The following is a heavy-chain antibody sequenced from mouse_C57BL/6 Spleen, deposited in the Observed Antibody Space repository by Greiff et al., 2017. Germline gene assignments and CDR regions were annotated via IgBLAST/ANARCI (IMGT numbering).Heavy chain of an antibody. D-gene: IGHD2-14*01. CDR1: GYTFTSYG. J-gene: IGHJ2*02. Sequence: EVQLEQSGGGLVKPGASLKLSCAASGYTFTSYGMHWVRQAPGQGLEWVGYIITGSSTIYYTDKVKGQVTMSVDNSKSTVYMQISSLRSEDTAVYYCARRTGRRYDYWGQGTSVTVSA. V-gene: IGHV5-17*01. CDR2: IITGSSTI. CDR3: ARRTGRRYDY.